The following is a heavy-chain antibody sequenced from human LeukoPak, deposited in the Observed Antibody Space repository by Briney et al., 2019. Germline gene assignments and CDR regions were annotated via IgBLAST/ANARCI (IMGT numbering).Heavy chain of an antibody. CDR3: ARDTSSTSRSRFDP. J-gene: IGHJ5*02. CDR1: GYTFTGYY. CDR2: INPNSGGT. V-gene: IGHV1-2*02. D-gene: IGHD2-2*01. Sequence: ASVKVSCKASGYTFTGYYMHWVRQAPGQGLERMGWINPNSGGTNYAQKFQGRVTMTRDTSISTAYMELSRLRSDDTAVYYCARDTSSTSRSRFDPWGQGTLVTGSS.